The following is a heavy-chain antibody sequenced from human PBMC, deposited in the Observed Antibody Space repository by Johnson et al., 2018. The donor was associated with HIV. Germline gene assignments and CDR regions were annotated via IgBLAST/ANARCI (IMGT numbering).Heavy chain of an antibody. CDR1: GFTFTSYW. CDR3: AKSTQANILRESGPYGAFDI. CDR2: ISYNGSNK. V-gene: IGHV3-30*18. D-gene: IGHD3-10*01. Sequence: QVQLVESGGGLLQPGGSLRLSCAASGFTFTSYWMSWVRQAPGKGLEWVAVISYNGSNKYYADSVKGRFTISRDNARNTLYVQMNSLRAEDTAVYYCAKSTQANILRESGPYGAFDIWGQGTMVTGSS. J-gene: IGHJ3*02.